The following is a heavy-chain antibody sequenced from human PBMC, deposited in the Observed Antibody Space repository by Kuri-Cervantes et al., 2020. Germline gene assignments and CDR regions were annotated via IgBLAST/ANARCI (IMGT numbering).Heavy chain of an antibody. CDR1: GGSFSGYY. CDR2: INHSGST. Sequence: SQTLSLTCAVYGGSFSGYYWSWIRQPPGKGLEWIGEINHSGSTNYNPSLKSRVTISVDTSKNQFSLKLRFVTAADTAVYYCATALPGFDYTIDYWGQGTLVTVSS. V-gene: IGHV4-34*01. CDR3: ATALPGFDYTIDY. J-gene: IGHJ4*02. D-gene: IGHD3-16*01.